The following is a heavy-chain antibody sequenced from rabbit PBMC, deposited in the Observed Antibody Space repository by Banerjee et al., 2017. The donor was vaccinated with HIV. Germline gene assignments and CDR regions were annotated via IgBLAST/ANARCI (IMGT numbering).Heavy chain of an antibody. J-gene: IGHJ6*01. CDR1: GFDFSSSYW. D-gene: IGHD8-1*01. CDR3: ARARDTGSSFSTYGMDL. CDR2: IHGDVDSI. V-gene: IGHV1S45*01. Sequence: QEQLVESGGGLVQPEGSLTLTCIASGFDFSSSYWMWWVRQAPGKGLEWIGRIHGDVDSIQYANWAKGRFTITKASSTTVGLKMTSLTAADTATYFCARARDTGSSFSTYGMDLWGPGTLVTVS.